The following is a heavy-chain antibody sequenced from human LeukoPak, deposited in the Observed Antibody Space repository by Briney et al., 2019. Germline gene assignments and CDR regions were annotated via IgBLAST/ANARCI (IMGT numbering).Heavy chain of an antibody. CDR1: GGSISSYY. CDR2: IYSSGST. D-gene: IGHD2-2*01. CDR3: ARRIVVVPAAMGYFDC. V-gene: IGHV4-59*08. J-gene: IGHJ4*02. Sequence: SETLTLTCTVSGGSISSYYWSWIRQPPGKGLEWIGYIYSSGSTSYNPSLKSRVTIAVDTSKNQFSLKLTSVTAADTAVYYCARRIVVVPAAMGYFDCWGQGTLFTVSS.